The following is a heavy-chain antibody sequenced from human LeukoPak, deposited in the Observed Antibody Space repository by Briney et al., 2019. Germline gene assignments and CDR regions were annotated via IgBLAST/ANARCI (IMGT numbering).Heavy chain of an antibody. Sequence: GASVKVSCKASGYTFTGYYMHWVRQAPGQGLEWMGWINPNSGGTNYAQKFQGRVTMTRDTSISTAYMELSRLRSDDTAVYYCAKELTVVLRFLEWFEPRNSDYFDYWGQGTLVTVSS. V-gene: IGHV1-2*02. J-gene: IGHJ4*02. CDR2: INPNSGGT. CDR3: AKELTVVLRFLEWFEPRNSDYFDY. D-gene: IGHD3-3*01. CDR1: GYTFTGYY.